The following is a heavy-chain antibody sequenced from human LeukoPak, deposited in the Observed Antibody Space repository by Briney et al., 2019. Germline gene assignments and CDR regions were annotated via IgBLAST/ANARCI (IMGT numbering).Heavy chain of an antibody. D-gene: IGHD3-10*01. CDR2: ISGSGGST. J-gene: IGHJ3*02. V-gene: IGHV3-23*01. CDR1: GFTFSSYA. CDR3: ATLIWEFGAFDI. Sequence: PGGSLRLSCAASGFTFSSYAMSWVRQAPGKGLEWVSAISGSGGSTYYADSVKGRFTISRDNSKNTLYLQMNSLRAEDTAVYYCATLIWEFGAFDIWGQGTMVTVSS.